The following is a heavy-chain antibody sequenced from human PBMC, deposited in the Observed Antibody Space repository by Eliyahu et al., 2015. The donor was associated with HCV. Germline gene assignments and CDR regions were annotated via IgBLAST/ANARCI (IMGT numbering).Heavy chain of an antibody. CDR1: GFTFSKAW. CDR3: TTGAPGGFDYYLDV. Sequence: EVQLVESGGGLVKPGGSLRLSCAASGFTFSKAWMSWVRQAPGKGVGGIGRIKSKTDGGTTDYAAPVKGRFTISRDDSKSTLYLQMNSLKTEDTAVYYCTTGAPGGFDYYLDVWGQGTTVTVSS. J-gene: IGHJ6*03. D-gene: IGHD3-10*01. CDR2: IKSKTDGGTT. V-gene: IGHV3-15*01.